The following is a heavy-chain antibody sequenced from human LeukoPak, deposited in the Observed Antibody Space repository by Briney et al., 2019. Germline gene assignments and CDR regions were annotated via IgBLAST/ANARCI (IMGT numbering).Heavy chain of an antibody. CDR3: VRELYNYGMDV. CDR1: GFTVSTNY. J-gene: IGHJ6*02. CDR2: IYSSGST. Sequence: GGSLRLSCAASGFTVSTNYMSWVRQAPGKGLEWVSIIYSSGSTYYADSVKGRFTISRDNSKNTLYLQMNSLRPEDTAVFYCVRELYNYGMDVWGQGTTVTV. V-gene: IGHV3-66*03.